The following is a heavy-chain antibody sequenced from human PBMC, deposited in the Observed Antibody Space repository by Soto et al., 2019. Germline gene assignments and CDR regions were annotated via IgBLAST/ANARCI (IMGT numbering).Heavy chain of an antibody. CDR1: GFTFSSYA. V-gene: IGHV3-23*01. Sequence: GGSLRLSCAASGFTFSSYAISWVRQAPGKGLEWVSAISGSGGGTYYADSVRGRFTISRDNSKNTLYLQMNSLRAEDTALYYWAKDISLRYFERFDSWGQGTLVTVSS. J-gene: IGHJ4*02. CDR3: AKDISLRYFERFDS. D-gene: IGHD3-9*01. CDR2: ISGSGGGT.